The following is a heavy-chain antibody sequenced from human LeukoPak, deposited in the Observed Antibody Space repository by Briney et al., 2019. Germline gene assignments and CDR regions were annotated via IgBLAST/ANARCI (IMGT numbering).Heavy chain of an antibody. Sequence: SETLSLTCTVSGGSISSYYWSWIRQPPGKGLEWIGYIHYSGSTNYNPSLKSRVTISVDTSKNQFSLKLSSVTAADTAVYYCARLRGALFPYNCSGGSCYWEGWFDPWGQGTLVTVSS. CDR2: IHYSGST. CDR1: GGSISSYY. V-gene: IGHV4-59*08. J-gene: IGHJ5*02. CDR3: ARLRGALFPYNCSGGSCYWEGWFDP. D-gene: IGHD2-15*01.